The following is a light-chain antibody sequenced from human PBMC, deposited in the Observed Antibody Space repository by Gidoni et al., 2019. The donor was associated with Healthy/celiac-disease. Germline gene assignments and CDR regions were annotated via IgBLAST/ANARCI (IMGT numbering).Light chain of an antibody. CDR1: QSINND. Sequence: DIQMTQSPSSLSASVGDRVTITCRASQSINNDLNWYQQKPGKAPRLLIYAASSLQSGVPARFSGRGSGTDFTLFTLTITSLQPEDFATYYCQQSYITPRTFGHGTKVEIK. J-gene: IGKJ1*01. V-gene: IGKV1-39*01. CDR2: AAS. CDR3: QQSYITPRT.